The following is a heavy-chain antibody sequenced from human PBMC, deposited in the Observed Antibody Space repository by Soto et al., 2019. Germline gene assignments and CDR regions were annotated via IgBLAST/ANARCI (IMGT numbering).Heavy chain of an antibody. CDR1: GYTFTSYG. Sequence: ASVKVSCKASGYTFTSYGISWVRQAPGQGLEWMGWISANNGNTNYAQKLQGRVTMTTDTSTSTAYMELRSLRSDDTAVYYCARVAFNSRGPLGSDYWGQGTLVTVSS. D-gene: IGHD3-3*02. CDR3: ARVAFNSRGPLGSDY. CDR2: ISANNGNT. V-gene: IGHV1-18*01. J-gene: IGHJ4*02.